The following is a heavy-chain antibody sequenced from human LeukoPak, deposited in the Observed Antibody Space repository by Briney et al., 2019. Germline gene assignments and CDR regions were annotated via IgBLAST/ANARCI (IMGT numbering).Heavy chain of an antibody. D-gene: IGHD3-22*01. V-gene: IGHV4-34*01. CDR1: GGSFSGYY. J-gene: IGHJ4*02. CDR2: INHSGST. CDR3: ASHYDSSGYPPH. Sequence: SETLSLTCAVYGGSFSGYYWSWIRQPPGKGLEWIGEINHSGSTNYNPSLKSRVTISVDTSKNQFSLKLSSVTAADTAVYYCASHYDSSGYPPHWGQGTLVIVSS.